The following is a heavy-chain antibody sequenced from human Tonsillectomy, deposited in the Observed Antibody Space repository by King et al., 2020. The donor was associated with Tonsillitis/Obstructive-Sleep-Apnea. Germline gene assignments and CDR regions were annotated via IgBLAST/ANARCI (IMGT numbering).Heavy chain of an antibody. V-gene: IGHV1-3*01. CDR1: GYTFTNYA. J-gene: IGHJ4*02. CDR3: ARARLYGDYRSFDY. D-gene: IGHD4-17*01. CDR2: INAGHGNT. Sequence: QLVQSGAEVQKPGASVKVSCKASGYTFTNYAMHWVRQAPRQRLEWRGWINAGHGNTTYSQKVQGRVSITRDTSASTAYMELSSLRSEETAVYYCARARLYGDYRSFDYWGQGTLVTVSS.